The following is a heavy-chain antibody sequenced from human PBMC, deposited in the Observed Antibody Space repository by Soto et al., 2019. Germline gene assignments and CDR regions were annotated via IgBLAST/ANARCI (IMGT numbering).Heavy chain of an antibody. Sequence: ASVKVSCKASGYTFTSYDINWVRQATGQGLEWMGWMNPNSGNTGYAQKFQGRVTMTRNTSISTAYMELSSLRSEDTAVYYCARVRPLVVATYVSIDYWGQGTLVTVSS. CDR2: MNPNSGNT. CDR1: GYTFTSYD. V-gene: IGHV1-8*01. J-gene: IGHJ4*02. D-gene: IGHD5-12*01. CDR3: ARVRPLVVATYVSIDY.